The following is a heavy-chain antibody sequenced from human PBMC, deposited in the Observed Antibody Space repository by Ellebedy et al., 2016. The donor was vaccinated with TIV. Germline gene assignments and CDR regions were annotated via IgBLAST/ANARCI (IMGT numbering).Heavy chain of an antibody. CDR2: ISNNGIST. Sequence: PGGSLRLSCAASGFRFGDYAMHWVRQAPGKGLEDVSGISNNGISTSYADSVKGRFTISRDNSRNTLYLQMSSLKPEDTAVYYCVTRVRTAMGFDYWGQGTLVTVST. D-gene: IGHD5-18*01. CDR1: GFRFGDYA. V-gene: IGHV3-64D*06. CDR3: VTRVRTAMGFDY. J-gene: IGHJ4*02.